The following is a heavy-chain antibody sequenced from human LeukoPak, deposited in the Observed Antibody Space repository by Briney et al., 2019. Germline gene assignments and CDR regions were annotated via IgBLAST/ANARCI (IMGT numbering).Heavy chain of an antibody. Sequence: SETLSLTCTVSGGSVSGYYWSWIRQPPGKGLEWIAYIYYSGSTNYNPSLKSRVTISVDTSKNQFSLRLSSVTAADTAVYYCARPRYGSGSYYNRRGSNWFDPWGQGTLVTVSS. CDR2: IYYSGST. CDR1: GGSVSGYY. CDR3: ARPRYGSGSYYNRRGSNWFDP. J-gene: IGHJ5*02. V-gene: IGHV4-59*08. D-gene: IGHD3-10*01.